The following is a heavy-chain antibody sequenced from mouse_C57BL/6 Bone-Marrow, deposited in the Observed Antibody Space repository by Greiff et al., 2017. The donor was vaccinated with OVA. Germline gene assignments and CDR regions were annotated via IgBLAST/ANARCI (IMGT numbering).Heavy chain of an antibody. CDR2: IDPNSGGT. V-gene: IGHV1-72*01. Sequence: QVQLQQSGAELVKPGASVKLSCKASGYTYTSYWMHWVKQRPGRGLEWIGRIDPNSGGTKYNEKFKSKATLTVDKPSSTAYMQLSSLTSEDSAVYYCARHYGYGYYYAMDYWGQGTSVTVSS. CDR3: ARHYGYGYYYAMDY. D-gene: IGHD2-2*01. CDR1: GYTYTSYW. J-gene: IGHJ4*01.